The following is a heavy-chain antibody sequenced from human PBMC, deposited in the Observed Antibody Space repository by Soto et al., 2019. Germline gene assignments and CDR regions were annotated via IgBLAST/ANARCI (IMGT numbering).Heavy chain of an antibody. V-gene: IGHV1-18*01. J-gene: IGHJ4*02. D-gene: IGHD2-21*02. CDR3: ARSIVVVTAADY. Sequence: ASVKVSCKASGYTFTSYGINWVRQAPGQGLEWMGWINAYNGNTHYAQKFQGRVTITTDTSTSTAYMELSSLRSEDTAVYYCARSIVVVTAADYWGQGTLVTVSS. CDR2: INAYNGNT. CDR1: GYTFTSYG.